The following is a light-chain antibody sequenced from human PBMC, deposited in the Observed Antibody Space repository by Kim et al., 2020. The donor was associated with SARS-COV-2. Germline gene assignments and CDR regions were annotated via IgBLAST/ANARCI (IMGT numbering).Light chain of an antibody. CDR1: SSDIGGYNY. CDR3: SSYTSSSTWV. J-gene: IGLJ3*02. CDR2: DVS. Sequence: GQSITISCTGTSSDIGGYNYVSWYQQLPGKAPKLMIYDVSKRPSGVSNRFSGSKSGSTASLTISGLQAEDEADYYCSSYTSSSTWVFGGGTQLTVL. V-gene: IGLV2-14*03.